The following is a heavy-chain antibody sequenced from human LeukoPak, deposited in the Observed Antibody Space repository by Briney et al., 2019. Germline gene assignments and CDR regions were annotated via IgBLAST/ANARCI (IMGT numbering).Heavy chain of an antibody. Sequence: GGSLRLSCVASGFTVSTSYMTWVRQAPGKGLEWVSIIYKIGSTYYADSVKGRFTISRDSSKNTLNLLMNSLRAEDTAVYFCAGSSTEDIPDYWGQGTLLTVSS. CDR3: AGSSTEDIPDY. V-gene: IGHV3-53*01. D-gene: IGHD2-15*01. CDR1: GFTVSTSY. CDR2: IYKIGST. J-gene: IGHJ4*02.